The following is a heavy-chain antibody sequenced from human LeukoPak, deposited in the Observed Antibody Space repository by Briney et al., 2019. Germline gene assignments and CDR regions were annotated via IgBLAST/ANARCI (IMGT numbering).Heavy chain of an antibody. Sequence: GGSLRLSCAASGFTFSSYAMHWVRQAPGKGLEWVAVISYDGSNKYYADSVKGRFTISRDNSKNTLYLQMNSLRAEDTAVYYCARDSYYYDSSGYTYYYGMDVWGQGTTVTVSS. D-gene: IGHD3-22*01. V-gene: IGHV3-30-3*01. CDR3: ARDSYYYDSSGYTYYYGMDV. J-gene: IGHJ6*02. CDR1: GFTFSSYA. CDR2: ISYDGSNK.